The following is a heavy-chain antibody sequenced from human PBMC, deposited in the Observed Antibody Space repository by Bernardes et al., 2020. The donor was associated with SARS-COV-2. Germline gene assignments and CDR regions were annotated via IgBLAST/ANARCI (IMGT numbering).Heavy chain of an antibody. D-gene: IGHD3-22*01. CDR2: ISSSGGST. J-gene: IGHJ4*02. CDR3: AKGRDSGYLVPFDY. Sequence: GGSLRLSCAASGFTFSSYAMSWVRQAPGKGLEWVSVISSSGGSTYYADSVKGRFTISRDDSKNTLYLQMNSLRAEDTAVYYCAKGRDSGYLVPFDYWGQGTLVTVSS. V-gene: IGHV3-23*01. CDR1: GFTFSSYA.